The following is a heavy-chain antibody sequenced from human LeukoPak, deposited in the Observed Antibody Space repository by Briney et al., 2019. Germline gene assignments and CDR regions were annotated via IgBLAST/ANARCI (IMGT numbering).Heavy chain of an antibody. V-gene: IGHV4-30-2*01. CDR2: IYHSGST. J-gene: IGHJ5*02. CDR3: ARVKGIAAAGTTFGFDP. D-gene: IGHD6-13*01. CDR1: GGSISSGGYY. Sequence: SETLSLTCTVSGGSISSGGYYWSWIRQPPGKGLEWIGYIYHSGSTYYNPSLKSRVTISVDRSKNQFSLKLSSVTAADTAVYYCARVKGIAAAGTTFGFDPWGQGTLVTVSS.